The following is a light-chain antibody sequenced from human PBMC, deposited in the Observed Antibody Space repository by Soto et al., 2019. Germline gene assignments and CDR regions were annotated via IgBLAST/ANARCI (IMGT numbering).Light chain of an antibody. CDR2: TAS. Sequence: DIQLTQSPSFLSASVGDRVTITCRASQGISSLLAWYQQKPGKAPKLLIYTASTLQSGVPSRFSGSGSGTEFTLTISSLQPEDFATYYCQHRHSYPITFGQGTRLEIK. J-gene: IGKJ5*01. CDR3: QHRHSYPIT. CDR1: QGISSL. V-gene: IGKV1-9*01.